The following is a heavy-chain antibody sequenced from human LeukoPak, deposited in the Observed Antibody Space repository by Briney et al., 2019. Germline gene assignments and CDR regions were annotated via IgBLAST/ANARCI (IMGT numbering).Heavy chain of an antibody. Sequence: PGGSLRLSCAASGFTFSDSYMTWVRQAPGKGLEWVSVIYSGGSTYYADSVKGRFTISRDNSKNTLYLQMNSLRAEDTAVYYCAREVGATGGGDYWGQGTLVTVSS. J-gene: IGHJ4*02. D-gene: IGHD1-26*01. V-gene: IGHV3-66*01. CDR1: GFTFSDSY. CDR3: AREVGATGGGDY. CDR2: IYSGGST.